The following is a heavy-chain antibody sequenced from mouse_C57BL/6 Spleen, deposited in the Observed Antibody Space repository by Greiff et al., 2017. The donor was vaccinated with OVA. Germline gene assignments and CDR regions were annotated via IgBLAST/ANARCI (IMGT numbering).Heavy chain of an antibody. J-gene: IGHJ3*01. V-gene: IGHV5-6*01. CDR2: ISSGGSYT. D-gene: IGHD4-1*01. CDR1: GFTFSSYG. CDR3: ARHGNSSFAY. Sequence: EVQLVESGGDLVKPGGSLKLSCAASGFTFSSYGMSWVRQTPDTRLEWVATISSGGSYTYYPDSVKGRFTISRDNAKNTLYLQMSSLKSEDTAMYYCARHGNSSFAYWGQGTLVTVSA.